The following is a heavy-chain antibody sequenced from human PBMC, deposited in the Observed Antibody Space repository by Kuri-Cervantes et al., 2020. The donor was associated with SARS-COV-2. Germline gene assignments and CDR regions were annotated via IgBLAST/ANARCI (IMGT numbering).Heavy chain of an antibody. J-gene: IGHJ4*02. CDR3: AREDYGDYLAY. CDR2: ISYDGNNK. Sequence: GESLKISCAVSGFTFTSHAMHWVRQAPGSGLEWVALISYDGNNKFYADSVKGRFTISRDNSKNTLYLQMNSLRAEDTAVYYCAREDYGDYLAYWGQGTLVTVSS. V-gene: IGHV3-30*03. CDR1: GFTFTSHA. D-gene: IGHD4-17*01.